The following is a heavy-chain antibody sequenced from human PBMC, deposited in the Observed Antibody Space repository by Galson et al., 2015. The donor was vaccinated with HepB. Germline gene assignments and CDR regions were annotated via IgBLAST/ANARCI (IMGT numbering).Heavy chain of an antibody. CDR3: ARGTEWFGGYFYNGLDV. CDR2: LYRGGRP. Sequence: SLRLSCAASGFVVSSHYVSWVRQAPGKGLEWVSVLYRGGRPEYADSVKGRFSISSDNSKNTVFLQMDGLRGEDSAIYYCARGTEWFGGYFYNGLDVWGQGTTVTVSS. J-gene: IGHJ6*02. D-gene: IGHD3-10*01. V-gene: IGHV3-66*01. CDR1: GFVVSSHY.